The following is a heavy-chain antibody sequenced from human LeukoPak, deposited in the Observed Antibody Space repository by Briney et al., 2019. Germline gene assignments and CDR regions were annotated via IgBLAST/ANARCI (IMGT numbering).Heavy chain of an antibody. V-gene: IGHV4-39*07. CDR3: ARAGYFYCSSTSCYGNWFDP. J-gene: IGHJ5*02. CDR2: IYYSGST. Sequence: SETLSLTCTVSGGSISSSSYYWGWIRQPPGKGLEWIGSIYYSGSTYYNPSLKSRVTISVDTSKNQFSLKLSSVTAADTAAYYCARAGYFYCSSTSCYGNWFDPWGQGTLVTVSS. D-gene: IGHD2-2*01. CDR1: GGSISSSSYY.